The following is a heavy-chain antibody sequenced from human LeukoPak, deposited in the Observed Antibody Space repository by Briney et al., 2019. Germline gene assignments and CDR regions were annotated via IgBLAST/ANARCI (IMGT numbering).Heavy chain of an antibody. CDR1: GYTFSSYY. J-gene: IGHJ4*02. CDR2: INPSGDTT. V-gene: IGHV1-46*01. D-gene: IGHD6-19*01. Sequence: ASVKVSCKASGYTFSSYYMHWVRQAPGQGLEWMGIINPSGDTTGYAQKFHGRVIMSRDTSTSTVYMELRSLRSEDTAVYYCARRLGVGSGWYGAPFDFWGQGTLVTVSS. CDR3: ARRLGVGSGWYGAPFDF.